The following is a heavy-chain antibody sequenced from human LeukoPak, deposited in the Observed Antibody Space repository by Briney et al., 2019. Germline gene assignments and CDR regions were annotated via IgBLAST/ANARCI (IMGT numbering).Heavy chain of an antibody. Sequence: PSETLSLTCTVSGYSMSSGYYWGWIRQPPGKGLQWIGSIFHSGNSYYNPSLKSRVTISVDTSKNQFSLKLSSVTAADTAVYYCARGGIYYMGVWGKGTTVTVSS. CDR3: ARGGIYYMGV. D-gene: IGHD6-13*01. J-gene: IGHJ6*03. CDR2: IFHSGNS. V-gene: IGHV4-38-2*02. CDR1: GYSMSSGYY.